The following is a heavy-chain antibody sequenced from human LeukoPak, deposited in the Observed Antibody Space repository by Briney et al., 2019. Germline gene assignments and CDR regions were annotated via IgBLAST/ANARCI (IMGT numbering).Heavy chain of an antibody. J-gene: IGHJ5*02. Sequence: SQTLSLTCAISGDSVSSNSAAWNWIRQSPSRGLEWLGRTYYMSKWYNDYAVSVKSRITINPETSKIQFSLQLKSVTPEDTAVYYCARSHWNYDNWFDPWGQGTLVTVSS. D-gene: IGHD1-7*01. CDR2: TYYMSKWYN. CDR1: GDSVSSNSAA. CDR3: ARSHWNYDNWFDP. V-gene: IGHV6-1*01.